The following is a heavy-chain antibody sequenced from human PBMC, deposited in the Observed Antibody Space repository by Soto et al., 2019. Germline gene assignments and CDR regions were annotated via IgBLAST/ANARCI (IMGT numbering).Heavy chain of an antibody. CDR1: GFTFSSYA. V-gene: IGHV3-23*01. Sequence: EVQLLESGGGLVQPGGSLRLSCAASGFTFSSYAMSWVRQAPGKGLEWVSAISGSGGSTYYADSVKGRFTISRDNSTNRLYRQMNSLRAEDTAVYYCAEGPITIFGPDSNWFDPWGQGTLVTVSS. J-gene: IGHJ5*02. CDR3: AEGPITIFGPDSNWFDP. D-gene: IGHD3-3*01. CDR2: ISGSGGST.